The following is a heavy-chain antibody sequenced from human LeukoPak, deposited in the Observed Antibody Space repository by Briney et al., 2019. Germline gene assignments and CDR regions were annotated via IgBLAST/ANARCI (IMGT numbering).Heavy chain of an antibody. CDR3: ARGYDYGSGSYFDY. Sequence: GGSLRLSCAASGFTFSSYSMNWVRQAPGKGLEWVSSISSSSTYIYYADSVKGRFTISRDNTKNSLYLQMNSLRAEDTAVYYCARGYDYGSGSYFDYWGQGTLVTVYS. CDR2: ISSSSTYI. D-gene: IGHD3-10*01. V-gene: IGHV3-21*01. CDR1: GFTFSSYS. J-gene: IGHJ4*02.